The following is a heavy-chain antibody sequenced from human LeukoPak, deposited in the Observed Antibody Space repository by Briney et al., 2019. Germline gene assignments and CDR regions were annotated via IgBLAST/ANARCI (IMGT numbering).Heavy chain of an antibody. CDR2: INAGNGNT. D-gene: IGHD3-10*01. V-gene: IGHV1-3*01. Sequence: ASVKVSCKASGYTFTSYAMHWVRQAPGQRLEWMGWINAGNGNTKYSQKFRGRVTITRDTSASTAYMELSSLRSEDTAVYYCARITMVRGVIGYYFDYWGQGTLVTVSS. J-gene: IGHJ4*02. CDR1: GYTFTSYA. CDR3: ARITMVRGVIGYYFDY.